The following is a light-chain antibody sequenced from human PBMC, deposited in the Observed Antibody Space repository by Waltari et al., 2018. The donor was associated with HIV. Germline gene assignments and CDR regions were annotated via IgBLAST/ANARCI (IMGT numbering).Light chain of an antibody. CDR2: EVS. CDR3: SSYRGNNGWV. J-gene: IGLJ3*02. Sequence: QSALTQPPSASGSPGQSVTISCTGTSSDIGGSNYVSWYQQHPGKAPKILIYEVSERPSGVPDRFSGSKSGNTASLTVSGLQSEDEGDYFCSSYRGNNGWVFGGGTSLTV. V-gene: IGLV2-8*01. CDR1: SSDIGGSNY.